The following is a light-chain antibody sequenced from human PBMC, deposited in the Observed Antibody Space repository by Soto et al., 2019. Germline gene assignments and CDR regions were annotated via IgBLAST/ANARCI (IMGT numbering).Light chain of an antibody. Sequence: EIVMTQSPATLSVSPGERATLSCRASQSVSSNLAWYQQKPGQAPRLLIYGASTRATGIPARFIGSGSGTAFTITISSLQSEDVAVYYCQQYNNWPPWTFGQGTKVEIK. CDR3: QQYNNWPPWT. CDR2: GAS. J-gene: IGKJ1*01. V-gene: IGKV3-15*01. CDR1: QSVSSN.